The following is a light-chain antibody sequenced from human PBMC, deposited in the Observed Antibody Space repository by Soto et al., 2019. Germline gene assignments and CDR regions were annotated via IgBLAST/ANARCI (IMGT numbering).Light chain of an antibody. V-gene: IGKV2-30*02. CDR3: MQGTHWPIT. J-gene: IGKJ5*01. CDR2: KVS. CDR1: QILVHSDGIAY. Sequence: DAVLTHSPLSRPVPPGQPGSISCRSNQILVHSDGIAYFSWFQQRPGRSPRRLIYKVSNRDSGVPARFSGSGSGTDFALKISRVEAEDVGVYYCMQGTHWPITFGQGTRLEIK.